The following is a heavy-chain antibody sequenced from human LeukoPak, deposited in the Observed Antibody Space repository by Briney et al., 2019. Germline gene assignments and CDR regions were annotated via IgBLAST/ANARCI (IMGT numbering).Heavy chain of an antibody. CDR2: ISTYSANT. J-gene: IGHJ3*02. CDR3: ARDPCSGGSCHDAFDI. V-gene: IGHV1-18*01. CDR1: GYTFTSYG. Sequence: ASVKVSCKASGYTFTSYGISWVRQAPGQGLEWMGWISTYSANTNYAKKFQGRVTMTTDTSTTTAYMELRSLRSDDTAMYYCARDPCSGGSCHDAFDIWGQGTKVTVSS. D-gene: IGHD2-15*01.